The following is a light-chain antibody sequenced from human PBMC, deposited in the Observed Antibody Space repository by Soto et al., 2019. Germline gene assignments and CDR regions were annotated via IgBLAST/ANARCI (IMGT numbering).Light chain of an antibody. CDR3: AAWDDSMSGRV. Sequence: QSVLTQPPSASGTPGQRVTISCSGSSSNIGSNYVYWYQQHPGTAPKLLIYSNNQRPSGVPDRFSGSKSGTSASLAISGLRSEDEADYYCAAWDDSMSGRVFGGGTKVTVL. CDR2: SNN. J-gene: IGLJ3*02. CDR1: SSNIGSNY. V-gene: IGLV1-47*02.